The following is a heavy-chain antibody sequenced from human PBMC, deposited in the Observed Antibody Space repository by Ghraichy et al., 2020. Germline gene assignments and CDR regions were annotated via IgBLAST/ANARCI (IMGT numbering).Heavy chain of an antibody. CDR1: GYTFTSYA. J-gene: IGHJ4*02. V-gene: IGHV1-3*01. CDR2: INAGNGNT. D-gene: IGHD6-6*01. CDR3: ARGCIAARPTGVPADY. Sequence: ASVKVSCKASGYTFTSYAMHWVRQAPGQRLEWMGWINAGNGNTKYSQKFQGRVTITRDTSASTAYMELSSLRSEDTAVYYCARGCIAARPTGVPADYWGQGTLVTVSS.